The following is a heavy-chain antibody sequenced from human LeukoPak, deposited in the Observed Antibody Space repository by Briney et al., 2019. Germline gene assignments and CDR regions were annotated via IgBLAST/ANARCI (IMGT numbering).Heavy chain of an antibody. CDR1: GGSISSSSYY. Sequence: SETLSLTCTVSGGSISSSSYYWSWIRQPAGKGLEWIGRIYTSGSTNYNPSLKSRVTISVDTSKNQFSLKLSSVTAADTAVYYCARGWFGELSGDYWGQGTLVTVSS. V-gene: IGHV4-61*02. CDR3: ARGWFGELSGDY. CDR2: IYTSGST. D-gene: IGHD3-10*01. J-gene: IGHJ4*02.